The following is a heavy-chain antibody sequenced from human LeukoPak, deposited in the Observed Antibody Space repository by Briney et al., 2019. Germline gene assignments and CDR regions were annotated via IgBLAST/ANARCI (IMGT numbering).Heavy chain of an antibody. Sequence: TGGSLRLSCAASGFTFSSYAMSWVRQAPGKGLEWVSAIIGSGGSTYYADSVKGRFTISRDNSKNTLYLQMNSLRAEDTAVYYCAKVTRARYGSGSYSWFDPWGQGTLVTVSS. V-gene: IGHV3-23*01. D-gene: IGHD3-10*01. CDR3: AKVTRARYGSGSYSWFDP. J-gene: IGHJ5*02. CDR1: GFTFSSYA. CDR2: IIGSGGST.